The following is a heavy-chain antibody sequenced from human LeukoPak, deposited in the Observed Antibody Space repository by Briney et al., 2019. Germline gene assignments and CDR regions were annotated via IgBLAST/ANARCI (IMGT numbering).Heavy chain of an antibody. J-gene: IGHJ4*02. CDR2: ISSHGGST. Sequence: PGGSLRLSCAASGYTFSSYAMLWVRQAPGKGLEYVSAISSHGGSTYYADSVKGRFTISRDNSKNTLYLQMSSLRAADTAVYYCVKGPPRGSGYAFDYWGQGTLVTVSS. D-gene: IGHD3-22*01. CDR1: GYTFSSYA. CDR3: VKGPPRGSGYAFDY. V-gene: IGHV3-64D*09.